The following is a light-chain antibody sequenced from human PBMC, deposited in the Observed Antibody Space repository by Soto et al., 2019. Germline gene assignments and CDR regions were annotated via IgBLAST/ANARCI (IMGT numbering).Light chain of an antibody. CDR2: GAS. Sequence: EILMTQSPATLSVSPGERATLSCRASQSLSRNLAWYQQKPGQAPRLLIYGASTRASGIPARFSGGGSGTEFTLTISSLQSDDFATYYCQQYNGHPLSFGGGTKVEIK. V-gene: IGKV3-15*01. CDR3: QQYNGHPLS. J-gene: IGKJ4*01. CDR1: QSLSRN.